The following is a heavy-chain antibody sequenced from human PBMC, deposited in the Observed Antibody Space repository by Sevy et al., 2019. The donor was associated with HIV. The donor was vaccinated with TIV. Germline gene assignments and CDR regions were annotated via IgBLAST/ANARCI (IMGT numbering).Heavy chain of an antibody. D-gene: IGHD2-15*01. V-gene: IGHV1-24*01. Sequence: ASVKVSCKVSGYTVTELSMHWVRQAPGKGLEWMGGFDPEDGETIYAQKFQGRITMTEDTPTDTAYMELNSLGSEDTAVYYCAAVIRPGYCSGGSCSGFWGQGTLVTVSS. CDR3: AAVIRPGYCSGGSCSGF. CDR1: GYTVTELS. J-gene: IGHJ4*02. CDR2: FDPEDGET.